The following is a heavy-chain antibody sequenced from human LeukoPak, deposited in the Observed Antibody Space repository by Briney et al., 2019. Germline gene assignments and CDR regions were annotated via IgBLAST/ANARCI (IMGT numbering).Heavy chain of an antibody. CDR2: IRSKAYGGTT. CDR1: GFTFGDYA. V-gene: IGHV3-49*03. CDR3: TRDGRTGLRYFPYY. J-gene: IGHJ4*02. Sequence: GGSLRLSCTASGFTFGDYAMSWFRQAPGKGLEWVGFIRSKAYGGTTGYAASVKGRFTISRDDSKSIAYLQMNSLKTEDTAVYYCTRDGRTGLRYFPYYWGQGTLVTVSS. D-gene: IGHD3-9*01.